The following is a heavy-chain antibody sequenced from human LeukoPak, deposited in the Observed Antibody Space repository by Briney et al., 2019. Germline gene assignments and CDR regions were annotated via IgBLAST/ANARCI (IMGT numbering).Heavy chain of an antibody. V-gene: IGHV4-4*07. CDR2: IYTSGST. Sequence: SETLSLTCTVSGGSISSYYWSWIRQPAGKGLEWIGRIYTSGSTNYNPSLKSRVTMSVDTSKNQFSLKLSSVTAADTAVYYCARAGEMGVAILFDPWGQGTLVTVSS. CDR3: ARAGEMGVAILFDP. CDR1: GGSISSYY. D-gene: IGHD2-21*01. J-gene: IGHJ5*02.